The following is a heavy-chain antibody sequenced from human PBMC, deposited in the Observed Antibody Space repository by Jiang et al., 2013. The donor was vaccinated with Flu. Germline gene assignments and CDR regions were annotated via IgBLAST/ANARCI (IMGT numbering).Heavy chain of an antibody. D-gene: IGHD1-26*01. V-gene: IGHV2-70*11. CDR1: GFSLRTSGMC. Sequence: KPTQTLTLTCTFSGFSLRTSGMCVSWIRQPPGKALEWLARIDWDNDKYYSTSLMTRLTISKDTSKNQVVLTMTNMDPVDTATYYCARIRSGTFPVNYGMDVWGQGTTVTVSS. CDR2: IDWDNDK. CDR3: ARIRSGTFPVNYGMDV. J-gene: IGHJ6*02.